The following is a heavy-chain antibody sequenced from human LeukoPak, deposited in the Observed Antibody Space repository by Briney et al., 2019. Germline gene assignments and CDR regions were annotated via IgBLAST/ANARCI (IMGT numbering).Heavy chain of an antibody. J-gene: IGHJ3*02. Sequence: ASETLSLTSTVSGGSISSYYWSWLRQPPGKGLEWMGYIYYSGSTNYNPSIKSRVTITLDTSKNQFSRKLSSVTAADTAVYYCARPGVGSGRYGAFDIWGQGAMVTVSS. V-gene: IGHV4-59*08. CDR2: IYYSGST. CDR1: GGSISSYY. D-gene: IGHD5-18*01. CDR3: ARPGVGSGRYGAFDI.